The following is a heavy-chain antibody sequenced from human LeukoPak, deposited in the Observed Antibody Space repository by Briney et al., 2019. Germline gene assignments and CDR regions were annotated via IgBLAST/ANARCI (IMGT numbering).Heavy chain of an antibody. CDR1: GYTFTGSY. J-gene: IGHJ3*02. CDR2: INPYSGAT. V-gene: IGHV1-2*02. D-gene: IGHD1-1*01. CDR3: TREDDNSYDAFDI. Sequence: ASVKVSCKASGYTFTGSYMHWVRQAPGQGLEWMGWINPYSGATNYAQKFQGRITMTSDTSISTACMELSRLRSDDTAVYYCTREDDNSYDAFDIWSQGTMVTVSS.